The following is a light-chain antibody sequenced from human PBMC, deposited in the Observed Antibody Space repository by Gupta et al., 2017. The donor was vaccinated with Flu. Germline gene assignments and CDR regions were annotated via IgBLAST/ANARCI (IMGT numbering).Light chain of an antibody. Sequence: SSELTQDPAVSVALGQTVRITCQGDSLRKSYATWYQQKPGQAPILVSYGKDFRPSGIPDRFSVSSSGDTSSLTITGAQAEEEADYYCSSRDDSGNSHVIFGGGTKLTVL. CDR2: GKD. V-gene: IGLV3-19*01. CDR1: SLRKSY. J-gene: IGLJ2*01. CDR3: SSRDDSGNSHVI.